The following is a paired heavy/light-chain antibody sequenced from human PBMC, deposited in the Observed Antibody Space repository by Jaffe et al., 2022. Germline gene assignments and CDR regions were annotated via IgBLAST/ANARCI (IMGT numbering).Heavy chain of an antibody. V-gene: IGHV3-30*02. D-gene: IGHD3-10*01. Sequence: QVQLVESGGGVVQPGGSLRLSCAASGFIFSNFGMYWARQAPGKGLEWVAFIRSDGRNDFYADSVKGRFTISRDNSKNTLYLQMNSLRAEDTALFYCAKDHYELQGVFDYWGQGTLVTVSS. CDR1: GFIFSNFG. CDR2: IRSDGRND. CDR3: AKDHYELQGVFDY. J-gene: IGHJ4*02.
Light chain of an antibody. CDR2: AAS. V-gene: IGKV1-39*01. CDR1: QNIRGN. CDR3: QQSYSVPYT. Sequence: DIQMTQFPSSLSASLGARVTITCRASQNIRGNLNWYQQKPGKAPKLLIYAASSLQSGVPSRFSGGGSGTDFTLTISSLQPEDFVTYYCQQSYSVPYTFGQGTKLEI. J-gene: IGKJ2*01.